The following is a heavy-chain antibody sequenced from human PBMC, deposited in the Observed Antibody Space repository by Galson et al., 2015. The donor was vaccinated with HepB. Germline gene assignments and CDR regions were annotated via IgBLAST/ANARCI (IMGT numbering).Heavy chain of an antibody. D-gene: IGHD1-1*01. J-gene: IGHJ6*02. CDR3: ARDLKRTNDWDFYYYGMDV. V-gene: IGHV3-21*01. CDR1: GFTFSDYG. Sequence: SLRLSCAASGFTFSDYGMDWVRQAPGKGLEWVSSISNSGTYMYYADSVKDRFTISRDNTKNSLYLQMSSLRAEDTAVYYCARDLKRTNDWDFYYYGMDVWGQGTTVTVSS. CDR2: ISNSGTYM.